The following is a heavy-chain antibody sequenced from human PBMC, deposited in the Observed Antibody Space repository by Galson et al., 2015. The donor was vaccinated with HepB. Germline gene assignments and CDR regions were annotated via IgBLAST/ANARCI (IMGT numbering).Heavy chain of an antibody. CDR3: TKDLRNGGSDL. CDR1: GFSFNYKW. D-gene: IGHD2-15*01. CDR2: IDPDGATT. V-gene: IGHV3-74*01. J-gene: IGHJ3*01. Sequence: SLRLSCAASGFSFNYKWMHWVRHAPGKGLVWVSRIDPDGATTNYGASVKGRFTISRDNAENTLYLQMNSLREDDTAVYYCTKDLRNGGSDLWGQGIMVAVSS.